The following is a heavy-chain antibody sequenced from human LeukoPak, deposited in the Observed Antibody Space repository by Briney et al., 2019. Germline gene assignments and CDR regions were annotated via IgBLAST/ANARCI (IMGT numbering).Heavy chain of an antibody. CDR2: IGAISSYV. CDR3: AKIFCSGGSGYEALFDS. J-gene: IGHJ4*02. Sequence: GGSLRLSCAASGFTFISYTMKWVRQAPGKGLEWVSSIGAISSYVYYADSVKGRFTISRDDSKNSLYLQMNSLRAEDTAVYYCAKIFCSGGSGYEALFDSWGQGTLVTVSS. D-gene: IGHD2-15*01. V-gene: IGHV3-21*01. CDR1: GFTFISYT.